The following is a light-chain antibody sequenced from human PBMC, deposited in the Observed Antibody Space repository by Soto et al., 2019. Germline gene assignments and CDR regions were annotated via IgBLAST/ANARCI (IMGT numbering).Light chain of an antibody. Sequence: IVLTQSPGTLSLSPGQRATLSCRASQRVSSDYLAWFQQKPGQAPRLLIYGASSRATGIPDRFSGGGSGTDFTLTISRLEPEDFAVYYCQQYGSSPRTFGQGTKVEIK. CDR1: QRVSSDY. V-gene: IGKV3-20*01. CDR3: QQYGSSPRT. CDR2: GAS. J-gene: IGKJ1*01.